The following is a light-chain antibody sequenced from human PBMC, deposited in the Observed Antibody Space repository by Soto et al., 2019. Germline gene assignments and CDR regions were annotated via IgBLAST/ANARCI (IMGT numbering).Light chain of an antibody. CDR1: QTVNNNY. CDR2: GAS. V-gene: IGKV3-20*01. J-gene: IGKJ5*01. Sequence: WSSGAIVSASCRASQTVNNNYLAWCQQKPGQAHRLLIYGASRRATGIPDRFSGSASGTDFTLTISRLEPEDFTVYFCQQDSDLLLKFGQGTRLDIK. CDR3: QQDSDLLLK.